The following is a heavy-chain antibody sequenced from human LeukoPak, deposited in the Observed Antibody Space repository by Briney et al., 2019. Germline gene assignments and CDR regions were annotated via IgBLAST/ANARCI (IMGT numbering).Heavy chain of an antibody. CDR1: GFTFSNYD. D-gene: IGHD4-23*01. V-gene: IGHV3-23*01. CDR3: AKSLVRWAFDY. J-gene: IGHJ4*02. Sequence: PGGSLRLSCAVSGFTFSNYDMSWVRLAPGEGLEWVSSLTSDGASTRYADSVKGRFTISRDNSKNTLYLQMNYLRAEDTALYFCAKSLVRWAFDYWGQGSLVTVSS. CDR2: LTSDGAST.